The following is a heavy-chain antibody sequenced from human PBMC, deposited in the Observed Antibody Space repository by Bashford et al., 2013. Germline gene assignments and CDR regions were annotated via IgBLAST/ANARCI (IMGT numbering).Heavy chain of an antibody. CDR3: ASREYSSSFPSGYFQH. V-gene: IGHV1-69*01. Sequence: RQAPGQGLEWMGGIIPIFGTANYAQKFQGRVTITADESTSTAYMELSSLRSEDTAVYYCASREYSSSFPSGYFQHWGQGTLVTVSS. CDR2: IIPIFGTA. J-gene: IGHJ1*01. D-gene: IGHD6-6*01.